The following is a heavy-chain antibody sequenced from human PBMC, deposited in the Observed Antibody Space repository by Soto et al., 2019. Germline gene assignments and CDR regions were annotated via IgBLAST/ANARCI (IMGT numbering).Heavy chain of an antibody. V-gene: IGHV4-38-2*02. Sequence: PSETLSLTCDVSGYSISSGYHWGWNRQPPGKGLEWIGSIYHSGTSYYNPSLMRRVSISVDTSKNQFSLKVTSVTAADTAVYYCAREAYDRADYWGQGTQVTVSS. CDR1: GYSISSGYH. D-gene: IGHD3-10*02. CDR3: AREAYDRADY. CDR2: IYHSGTS. J-gene: IGHJ4*02.